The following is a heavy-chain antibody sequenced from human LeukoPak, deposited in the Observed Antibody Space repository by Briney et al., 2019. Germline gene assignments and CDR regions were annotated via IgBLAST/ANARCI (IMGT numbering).Heavy chain of an antibody. D-gene: IGHD2-8*01. J-gene: IGHJ6*02. V-gene: IGHV3-23*01. CDR1: GLTFSGYS. Sequence: SLTPSWAASGLTFSGYSMRSVRQAPGKGLEWVAGLGRTDEYKYYADSVKGRFTISRDNSKDTVSIQMNSLRAEDSAIYYGVKDRPCDTCMPMDAWGQGNTVTVSS. CDR2: LGRTDEYK. CDR3: VKDRPCDTCMPMDA.